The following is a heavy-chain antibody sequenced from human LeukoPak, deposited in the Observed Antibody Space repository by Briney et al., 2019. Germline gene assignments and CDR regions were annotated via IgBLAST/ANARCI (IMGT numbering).Heavy chain of an antibody. CDR1: GYTFTKYD. CDR3: ARVLDYGDYDWFDP. D-gene: IGHD4-17*01. V-gene: IGHV1-8*03. Sequence: ASVKVSCKASGYTFTKYDINWVRQATGQGLEWMGWMNPNSGNTGYAKKFQGRVTITRNTSISTAYMEVSSLRSEDTAVYYCARVLDYGDYDWFDPWGQGTLVIVSS. CDR2: MNPNSGNT. J-gene: IGHJ5*02.